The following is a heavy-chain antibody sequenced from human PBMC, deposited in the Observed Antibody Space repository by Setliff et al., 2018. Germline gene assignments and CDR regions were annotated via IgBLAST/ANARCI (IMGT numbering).Heavy chain of an antibody. CDR2: INHSGST. CDR1: GESFSGHY. Sequence: LSLTCAVYGESFSGHYWSWIRQPPGKGLERIGEINHSGSTNYNPSLKSRVTISVDTSKNQFSLKLSSVAAADTAVYYCARGFDVCGGGACYTDGPYYFDYWGLGTLVTVSS. CDR3: ARGFDVCGGGACYTDGPYYFDY. D-gene: IGHD2-21*02. V-gene: IGHV4-34*01. J-gene: IGHJ4*02.